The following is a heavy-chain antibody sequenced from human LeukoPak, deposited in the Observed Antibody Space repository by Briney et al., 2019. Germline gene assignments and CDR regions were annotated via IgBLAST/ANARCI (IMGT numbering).Heavy chain of an antibody. D-gene: IGHD2-15*01. Sequence: GGSLRLSCAASGFTFSSYSMNWVRQAPGKGLEWVSSISSSSSYIYYADSVKGRFTISRDNAKNSLYLQMNSLRAEDTAVYYCARGHDCSGGSCYIVYWGQGTLVTVSS. J-gene: IGHJ4*02. CDR2: ISSSSSYI. CDR3: ARGHDCSGGSCYIVY. CDR1: GFTFSSYS. V-gene: IGHV3-21*01.